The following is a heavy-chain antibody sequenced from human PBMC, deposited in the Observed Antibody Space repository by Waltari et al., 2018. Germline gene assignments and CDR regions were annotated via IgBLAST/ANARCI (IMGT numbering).Heavy chain of an antibody. V-gene: IGHV4-4*02. CDR1: GDSLSGSYW. Sequence: QVQMQESGPGLVKPSGTLSVTCGVSGDSLSGSYWWSWVRQPPGKGLEWIGQIHGSGKTNYNPSRESRVTVSRDTSNNQFSLKLTSATAADTAVYYCARDRGRGLYLDSWGQGTLVTVSP. J-gene: IGHJ4*02. D-gene: IGHD2-15*01. CDR3: ARDRGRGLYLDS. CDR2: IHGSGKT.